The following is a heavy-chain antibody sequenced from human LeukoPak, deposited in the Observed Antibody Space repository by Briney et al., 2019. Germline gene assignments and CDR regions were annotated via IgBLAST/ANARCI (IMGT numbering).Heavy chain of an antibody. CDR1: GGSISSGDYY. D-gene: IGHD3-3*01. J-gene: IGHJ4*02. CDR2: IYYSGST. V-gene: IGHV4-30-4*01. Sequence: PSETLSLTCTVSGGSISSGDYYWSWIRQPPGKGLEWIVYIYYSGSTYYNPSLKSRVTISVDTSKNQFSLKLSSVTAADTAVYYCARGLRDYDFWSGYSSLPFDYWGQGTLVTVSS. CDR3: ARGLRDYDFWSGYSSLPFDY.